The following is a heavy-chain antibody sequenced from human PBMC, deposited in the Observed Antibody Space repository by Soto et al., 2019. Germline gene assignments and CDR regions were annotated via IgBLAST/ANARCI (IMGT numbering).Heavy chain of an antibody. CDR1: GDSVSSDSYY. J-gene: IGHJ4*02. V-gene: IGHV4-61*01. CDR3: ARYYYDSSGYYKPYFDY. Sequence: PSETLSLTCTVSGDSVSSDSYYWSWIRQPRGKGLEWIGYIYYIGITNHNPSLRSRVTISVDTSKNQFSLKLSSVTAADTAVYYCARYYYDSSGYYKPYFDYWGQGTLVTVSS. D-gene: IGHD3-22*01. CDR2: IYYIGIT.